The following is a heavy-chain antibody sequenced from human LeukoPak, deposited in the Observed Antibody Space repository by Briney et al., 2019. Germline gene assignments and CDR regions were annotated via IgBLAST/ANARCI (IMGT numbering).Heavy chain of an antibody. CDR2: ISRDGGRT. CDR1: GFTFHDFA. D-gene: IGHD6-6*01. V-gene: IGHV3-43D*03. J-gene: IGHJ6*03. CDR3: VKDMGSSGSYNYYMDV. Sequence: GGSLRLSCAASGFTFHDFAMHWVRQAPGKGLEWVSFISRDGGRTHYADSVKGRFTISRDNSKNSLYLQLNSLRPEDSAFYYCVKDMGSSGSYNYYMDVWGKGTTVTVSS.